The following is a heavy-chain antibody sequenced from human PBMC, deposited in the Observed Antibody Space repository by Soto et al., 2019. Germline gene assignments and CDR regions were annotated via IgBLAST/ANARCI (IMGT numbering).Heavy chain of an antibody. D-gene: IGHD2-21*02. J-gene: IGHJ5*02. CDR1: GGSISSSSYF. CDR3: ARHPSDFWFDP. V-gene: IGHV4-39*01. CDR2: IYYSGST. Sequence: QLQLQESGPGLVKPSETLSLTCSVSGGSISSSSYFWGWIRQPPGKGLEWIGSIYYSGSTYYNPSVKSRVTVTVDTSKIQFSLKLSSVTAADTAVYYCARHPSDFWFDPWGQGTLVTVSS.